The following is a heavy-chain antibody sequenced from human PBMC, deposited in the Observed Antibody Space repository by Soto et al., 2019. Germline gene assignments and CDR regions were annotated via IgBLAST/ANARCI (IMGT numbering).Heavy chain of an antibody. D-gene: IGHD4-17*01. Sequence: PXGSLGHTGAASGFILNNYSLSWVRQAPGKGLEWVSCISASGSRTFYADSVKGRFTVSRDFAKNTLSLQMDSLRAEDTAVYFCGKDHNGDYVGGFEVWGPGTMVTVSS. V-gene: IGHV3-23*01. CDR3: GKDHNGDYVGGFEV. CDR2: ISASGSRT. J-gene: IGHJ3*01. CDR1: GFILNNYS.